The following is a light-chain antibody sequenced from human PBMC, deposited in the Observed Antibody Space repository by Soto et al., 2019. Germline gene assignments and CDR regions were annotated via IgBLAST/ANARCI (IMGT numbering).Light chain of an antibody. Sequence: QSALTQPRSVSGSPGQSVTISCTGTSSDVGGYNYVSWYQQHPGKAPKLIIYAVSGRPSGVPDRFSGSKSGNTASLTISGLQADDEADYYCCSYAGYYTLVFGGGTQLTV. J-gene: IGLJ2*01. V-gene: IGLV2-11*01. CDR2: AVS. CDR3: CSYAGYYTLV. CDR1: SSDVGGYNY.